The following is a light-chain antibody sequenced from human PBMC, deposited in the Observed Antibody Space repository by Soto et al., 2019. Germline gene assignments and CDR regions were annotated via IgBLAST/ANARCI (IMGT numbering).Light chain of an antibody. CDR1: QILLHSNGYNY. Sequence: DIVMTQSPLSLPVTPGEPASISCRSSQILLHSNGYNYLDWYLQKPGQSPQLLIYLGSNRASGVPDRFSGSGSGTDFTLKISRVEAEDVGVYYCMQALQTPNTFGQGTKVDIK. J-gene: IGKJ2*01. V-gene: IGKV2-28*01. CDR3: MQALQTPNT. CDR2: LGS.